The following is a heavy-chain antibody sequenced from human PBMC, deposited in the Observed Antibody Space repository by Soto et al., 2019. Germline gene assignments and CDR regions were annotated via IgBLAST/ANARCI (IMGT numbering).Heavy chain of an antibody. CDR1: GGSISSGGYY. J-gene: IGHJ6*02. CDR3: ASLLRSGDYYYYYGMDV. D-gene: IGHD4-17*01. Sequence: SETLSLTCTVSGGSISSGGYYWSWIRQHPGKGLEWIGYICYSGSTYYNPSLKSRVTISVDTSKNQFSLKLSSVTAADTAVYYCASLLRSGDYYYYYGMDVWGQGTTVTVSS. CDR2: ICYSGST. V-gene: IGHV4-31*03.